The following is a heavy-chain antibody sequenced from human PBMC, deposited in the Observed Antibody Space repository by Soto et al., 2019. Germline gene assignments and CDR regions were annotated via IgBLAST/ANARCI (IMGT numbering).Heavy chain of an antibody. Sequence: VSVEVSCKASGDTFASYYMRWVRQAPGQGLEWMGIINPSGGSTSYAQKFQGRVTMTRDTSTSTVYMELSSLRSEDTAVYYCATPGYCSSTSCYVGFDYWGQGTLVTVSS. CDR1: GDTFASYY. V-gene: IGHV1-46*03. CDR2: INPSGGST. J-gene: IGHJ4*02. D-gene: IGHD2-2*03. CDR3: ATPGYCSSTSCYVGFDY.